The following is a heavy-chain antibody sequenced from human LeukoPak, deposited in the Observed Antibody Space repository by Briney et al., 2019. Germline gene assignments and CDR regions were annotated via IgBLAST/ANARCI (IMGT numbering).Heavy chain of an antibody. V-gene: IGHV3-66*02. J-gene: IGHJ6*03. Sequence: GGSLRLSCAASGFTVSINYMSWVRQAPGKGLEWVAVIYSGGSTYYADSVKGRFTISRDNNKNTLYLQMTSLRDEETAEYYCARGSRITIFGVVHYYMDVWGKGTTVT. D-gene: IGHD3-3*01. CDR1: GFTVSINY. CDR2: IYSGGST. CDR3: ARGSRITIFGVVHYYMDV.